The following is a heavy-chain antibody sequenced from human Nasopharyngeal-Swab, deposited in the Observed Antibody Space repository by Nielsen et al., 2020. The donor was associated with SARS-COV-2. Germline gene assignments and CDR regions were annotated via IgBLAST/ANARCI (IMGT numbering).Heavy chain of an antibody. CDR1: GFTFSDYY. V-gene: IGHV3-11*01. Sequence: SLKISCAASGFTFSDYYMSWIRQAPGKGLEWVSYISSSGSTIYYADSVKGRFTISRDNAKNSLYLQMNSLRAEDTAVYYCARARGYSGYGFDYWGQGTLVTVSS. J-gene: IGHJ4*02. CDR3: ARARGYSGYGFDY. CDR2: ISSSGSTI. D-gene: IGHD5-12*01.